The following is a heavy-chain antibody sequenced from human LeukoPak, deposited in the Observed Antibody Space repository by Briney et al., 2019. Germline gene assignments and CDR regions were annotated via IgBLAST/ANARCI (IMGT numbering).Heavy chain of an antibody. J-gene: IGHJ6*02. CDR3: ARDMWQGVAGFYYYYGMDV. Sequence: PGGSLRPSCAASGFTVSSNYMSWVRQAPGKGLEWVSVIYSGGSTYYADAVKGRFTISRDNSKNTLYLQMNSLRAEDTAVYYCARDMWQGVAGFYYYYGMDVWGQGTTVTVSS. CDR2: IYSGGST. CDR1: GFTVSSNY. D-gene: IGHD6-19*01. V-gene: IGHV3-66*01.